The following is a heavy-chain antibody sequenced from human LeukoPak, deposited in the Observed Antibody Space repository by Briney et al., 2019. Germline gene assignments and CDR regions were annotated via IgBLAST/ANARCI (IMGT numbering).Heavy chain of an antibody. J-gene: IGHJ4*02. CDR3: ARDSIVGARGHFDY. Sequence: GGSLRLSCAASEFSVGSNYMTWVRQAPGKGLEWVSSISSSSSYIYYADSVKGRFTISRDNAKNSLYLQMNSLRAEDTAVYYCARDSIVGARGHFDYWGQGTLVTVSS. V-gene: IGHV3-21*01. CDR2: ISSSSSYI. D-gene: IGHD1-26*01. CDR1: EFSVGSNY.